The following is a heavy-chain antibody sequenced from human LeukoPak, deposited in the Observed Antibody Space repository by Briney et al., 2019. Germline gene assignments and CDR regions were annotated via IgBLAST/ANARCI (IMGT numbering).Heavy chain of an antibody. CDR1: GFTVSSNY. D-gene: IGHD3-10*02. V-gene: IGHV3-66*01. CDR2: IYSGGRT. Sequence: GGSLGLSCAASGFTVSSNYMNWVRQAPGKGLEWVSVIYSGGRTYYVDSAKGRFTISRDNSKNTLYLQMNSLRAEDTAVYYCGSTSLLGSGFFDYWGQGTLVTVSS. J-gene: IGHJ4*02. CDR3: GSTSLLGSGFFDY.